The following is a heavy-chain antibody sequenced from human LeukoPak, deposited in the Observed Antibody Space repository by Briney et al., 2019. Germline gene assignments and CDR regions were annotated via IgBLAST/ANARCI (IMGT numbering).Heavy chain of an antibody. J-gene: IGHJ4*02. V-gene: IGHV4-30-2*01. CDR3: AGGRSTYYYDSSGYYILDY. CDR2: IYHSGST. Sequence: PSETLSLTCAVSGGSISSGGYSWSWIRQPPGKGLEWIGYIYHSGSTSYNPSLKSRVTISVDRSKNQFSLKLSSVTAADTAVYYCAGGRSTYYYDSSGYYILDYWGQGTLVTVSS. D-gene: IGHD3-22*01. CDR1: GGSISSGGYS.